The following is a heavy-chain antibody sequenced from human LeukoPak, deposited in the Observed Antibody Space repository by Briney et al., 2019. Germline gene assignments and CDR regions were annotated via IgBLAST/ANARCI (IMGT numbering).Heavy chain of an antibody. D-gene: IGHD3-16*01. CDR2: ISWNSGSI. Sequence: GRSLRLSCAASGFTFADYAMHWVRQAPGKGLEWVSGISWNSGSIGYADSVKGRFTISRDNAKNSLYLQMNSLRAEDTALYYCAKALTQKLRGGNIAFDIWGQGTMVTVSS. CDR1: GFTFADYA. V-gene: IGHV3-9*01. CDR3: AKALTQKLRGGNIAFDI. J-gene: IGHJ3*02.